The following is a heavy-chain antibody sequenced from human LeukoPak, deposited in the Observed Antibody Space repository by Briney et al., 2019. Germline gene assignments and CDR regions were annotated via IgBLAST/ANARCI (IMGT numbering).Heavy chain of an antibody. CDR2: FYYSGSGST. CDR3: AREGGPYRPLDY. J-gene: IGHJ4*02. Sequence: PSETLSLTCSVSGVSISSSSYYWGWIRQPPGKGLEWLGSFYYSGSGSTHYNPSLKSRVTISVDTSENHISLKLTSVTAADTAVYYCAREGGPYRPLDYSGQGTLVTVAS. CDR1: GVSISSSSYY. V-gene: IGHV4-39*02.